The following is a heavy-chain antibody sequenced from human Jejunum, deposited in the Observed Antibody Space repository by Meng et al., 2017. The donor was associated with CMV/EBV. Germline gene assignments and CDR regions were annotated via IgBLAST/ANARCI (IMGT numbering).Heavy chain of an antibody. J-gene: IGHJ4*02. CDR2: ISYSATT. CDR1: GDSVTTRADF. CDR3: ARGYSDFDY. D-gene: IGHD5-18*01. V-gene: IGHV4-61*08. Sequence: LTCTVAGDSVTTRADFWSWIRQSPGKGLEWIGYISYSATTQYDPSFRSRVSILVDASNSKFSLKLTSVTVADTAIYFCARGYSDFDYWGQGTLVTVSS.